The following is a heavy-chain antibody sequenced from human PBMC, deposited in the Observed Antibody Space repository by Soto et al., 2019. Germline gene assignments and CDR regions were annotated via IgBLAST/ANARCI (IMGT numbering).Heavy chain of an antibody. Sequence: QVQLQESGPGLVKPSETLSLTCTVSGGSLSSYYWNWMRQPPGKGLEWIGYIFYSGSTNYHPSLKNRVTSALDKSKNQFSRKVSSVTDADPAVYYCARPPRSERRYSDYDGRYCSSGSSSPFDYWGQGTLVTVSS. V-gene: IGHV4-59*08. CDR3: ARPPRSERRYSDYDGRYCSSGSSSPFDY. CDR1: GGSLSSYY. D-gene: IGHD2-15*01. CDR2: IFYSGST. J-gene: IGHJ4*02.